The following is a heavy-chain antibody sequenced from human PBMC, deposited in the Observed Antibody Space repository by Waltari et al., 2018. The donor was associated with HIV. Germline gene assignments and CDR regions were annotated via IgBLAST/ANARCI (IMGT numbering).Heavy chain of an antibody. J-gene: IGHJ6*02. D-gene: IGHD3-16*02. V-gene: IGHV3-23*01. CDR3: AAFMITFGGVIAHPPQRMDV. Sequence: GLQWVSVISGDGGRTYYADSVKGRFTISRDNSKNTLFLQMNSLRAEDTAVYYCAAFMITFGGVIAHPPQRMDVWDQGTTVTVSS. CDR2: ISGDGGRT.